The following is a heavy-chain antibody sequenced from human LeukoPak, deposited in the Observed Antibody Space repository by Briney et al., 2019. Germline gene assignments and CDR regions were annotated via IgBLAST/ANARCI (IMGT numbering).Heavy chain of an antibody. V-gene: IGHV3-23*01. Sequence: GGSLRLSCAASGFTFSSYAMYWVRQAPGKGLEWVSGISGSGGSTYFADSVKGRFTISRDNSKNSLYLQMNSLRAEDTAVYYCARSASVTTLNWFDPWGQGTLVTVSS. D-gene: IGHD4-17*01. CDR3: ARSASVTTLNWFDP. CDR2: ISGSGGST. CDR1: GFTFSSYA. J-gene: IGHJ5*02.